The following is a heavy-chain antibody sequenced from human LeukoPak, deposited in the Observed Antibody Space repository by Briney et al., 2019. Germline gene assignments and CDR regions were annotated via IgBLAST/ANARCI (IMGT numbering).Heavy chain of an antibody. CDR3: ARGAHKRDDYGGFFGY. V-gene: IGHV3-21*01. CDR2: ISSSSSYI. Sequence: PGGSLRLSCAASGFTFSSYSMNWGRQAPGKGLEWVSSISSSSSYIYYADSVKGRFTISRDNAKNSLYLQMNSLRAEDTAVYYCARGAHKRDDYGGFFGYWGQGTLVTVSS. CDR1: GFTFSSYS. J-gene: IGHJ4*02. D-gene: IGHD4-23*01.